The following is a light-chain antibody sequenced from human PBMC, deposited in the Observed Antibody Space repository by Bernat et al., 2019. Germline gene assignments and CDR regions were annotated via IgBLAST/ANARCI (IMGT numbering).Light chain of an antibody. CDR3: QVWDSSSDQQM. CDR1: NIGSKS. V-gene: IGLV3-21*03. J-gene: IGLJ3*02. CDR2: DDN. Sequence: SYVLTQPPSVSVAPGKTAAITCGGNNIGSKSVHWYQQKPGQAPVVVVYDDNDRPSGIPERFSGSNSGNTATLTISRVEAGDEAYYYCQVWDSSSDQQMFGGGTKLTVL.